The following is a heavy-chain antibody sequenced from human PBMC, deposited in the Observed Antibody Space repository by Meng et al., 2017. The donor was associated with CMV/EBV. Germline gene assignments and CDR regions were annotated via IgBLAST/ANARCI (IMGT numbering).Heavy chain of an antibody. D-gene: IGHD1-20*01. CDR3: AHRRRSRRTGHNWNDVGWFDP. CDR1: GFSLSTSGVG. Sequence: SGPTLVKPTQTLTLTCTFSGFSLSTSGVGVGWIRQPPGKALEWLALIYWNDDKRYSPSLKSRLTITKDTAKNQVVLTMTNMDPVDTATYYCAHRRRSRRTGHNWNDVGWFDPWGQGTLVTVSS. CDR2: IYWNDDK. J-gene: IGHJ5*02. V-gene: IGHV2-5*01.